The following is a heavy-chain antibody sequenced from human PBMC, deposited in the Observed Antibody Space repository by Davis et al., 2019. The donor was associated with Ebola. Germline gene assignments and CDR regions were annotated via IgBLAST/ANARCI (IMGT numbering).Heavy chain of an antibody. CDR2: INPSGGST. CDR3: AREGDIVVDDYYYMDV. V-gene: IGHV1-46*01. CDR1: GYTFTSYY. Sequence: ASVKVSCKASGYTFTSYYMHWVRQAPGQGLEWMGIINPSGGSTSYAQKFQGRVTMTRDTSTSTVYMELSSLRSEDTAVYYCAREGDIVVDDYYYMDVWGKGTTVTVSS. D-gene: IGHD2-2*01. J-gene: IGHJ6*03.